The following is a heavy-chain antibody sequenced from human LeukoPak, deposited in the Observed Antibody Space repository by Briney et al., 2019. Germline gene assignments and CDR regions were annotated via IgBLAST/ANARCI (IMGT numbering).Heavy chain of an antibody. CDR2: ISSSSSYI. D-gene: IGHD3-3*01. J-gene: IGHJ4*02. Sequence: GGSPRLSCAASGFTFSSYSMNWVRQAPGKGLEWVSSISSSSSYIYYADSVKGRFTISRDNAKNSLYLQMNSLRAEDTAVYYCARDAAETNYDFWSGPQAFDYWGQGTLVTVSS. CDR1: GFTFSSYS. CDR3: ARDAAETNYDFWSGPQAFDY. V-gene: IGHV3-21*01.